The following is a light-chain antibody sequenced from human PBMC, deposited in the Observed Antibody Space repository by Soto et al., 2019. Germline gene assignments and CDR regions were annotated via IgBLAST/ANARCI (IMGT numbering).Light chain of an antibody. J-gene: IGKJ4*01. CDR3: QQRRDWPLT. Sequence: EIVLTQSPATLSLSPGEMATLSCRASQSLNSYLAWFQQKPGQAPRLLIYDASNRATDIPARFSGSGSGTDFTLTISSLEPADFAVYYCQQRRDWPLTFGGGTRVEIK. CDR1: QSLNSY. V-gene: IGKV3-11*01. CDR2: DAS.